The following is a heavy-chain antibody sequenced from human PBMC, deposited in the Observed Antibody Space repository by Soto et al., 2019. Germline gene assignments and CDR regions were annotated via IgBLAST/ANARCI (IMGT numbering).Heavy chain of an antibody. J-gene: IGHJ4*02. V-gene: IGHV4-30-2*01. CDR1: DGYVSCVGYS. CDR3: ARGRSRVAAIAHFDY. Sequence: QPQLRESGSGLVRPSQTLSLTCGVSDGYVSCVGYSWSWIRQPPGKGLAWIGSIYHTGRTHESVSTSYNPSLKSRVTISVARSTNQVSLNLTSVTAADTAVYVCARGRSRVAAIAHFDYWGQGPRVTVSS. D-gene: IGHD5-12*01. CDR2: IYHTGRT.